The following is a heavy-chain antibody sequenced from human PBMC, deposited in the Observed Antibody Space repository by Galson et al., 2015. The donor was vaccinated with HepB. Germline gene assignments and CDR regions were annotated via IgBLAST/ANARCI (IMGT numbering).Heavy chain of an antibody. CDR2: IYVSGSN. J-gene: IGHJ2*01. CDR1: GGSISSYY. V-gene: IGHV4-4*07. D-gene: IGHD1-26*01. Sequence: ETLSHTCTVSGGSISSYYWSWIRQPAGKGLEWIGRIYVSGSNNYNPSLKSRVTMSVDTSKSQFSLKLSSVTAADTAVYYCAREGGSDRYFDLWGRGTLVTVSS. CDR3: AREGGSDRYFDL.